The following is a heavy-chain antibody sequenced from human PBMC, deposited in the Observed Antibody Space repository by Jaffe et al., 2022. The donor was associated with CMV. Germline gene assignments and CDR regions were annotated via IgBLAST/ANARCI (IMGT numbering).Heavy chain of an antibody. CDR2: INHSGST. CDR3: ARGHPPKITIFGGKYYFDY. V-gene: IGHV4-34*01. D-gene: IGHD3-3*01. CDR1: GGSFSGYY. Sequence: QVQLQQWGAGLLKPSETLSLTCAVYGGSFSGYYWSWIRQPPGKGLEWIGEINHSGSTNYNPSLKSRVTISVDTSKNQFSLKLSSVTAADTAVYYCARGHPPKITIFGGKYYFDYWGQGTLVTVSS. J-gene: IGHJ4*02.